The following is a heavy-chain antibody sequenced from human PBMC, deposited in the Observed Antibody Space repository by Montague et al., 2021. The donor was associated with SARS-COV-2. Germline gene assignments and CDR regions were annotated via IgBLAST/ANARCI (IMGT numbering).Heavy chain of an antibody. CDR1: GFDFFNFD. D-gene: IGHD2-8*01. Sequence: RLSCAASGFDFFNFDMAWVRQAPGRGLEWISDISSSGATILYADSLKGRFTISRDNIQKSLYLQMNSLRAEDTAVYYCATNKYCTLHDCLHGRHYFDHWGQGTLVTVSS. CDR3: ATNKYCTLHDCLHGRHYFDH. V-gene: IGHV3-48*03. CDR2: ISSSGATI. J-gene: IGHJ4*02.